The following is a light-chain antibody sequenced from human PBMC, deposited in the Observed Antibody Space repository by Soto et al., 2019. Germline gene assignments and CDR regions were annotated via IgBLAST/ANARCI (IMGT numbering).Light chain of an antibody. CDR2: GAS. J-gene: IGKJ4*01. Sequence: IGLRQFPGTLSLSPGEKATLSSRAIQSVSSTKLAWYQQRPGQAPRLLIYGASTRATGIPARFSGSGSGTEFTLTISSLQSEDFGVYYCQQYNNWPRATFGGGTKVDI. V-gene: IGKV3-15*01. CDR3: QQYNNWPRAT. CDR1: QSVSST.